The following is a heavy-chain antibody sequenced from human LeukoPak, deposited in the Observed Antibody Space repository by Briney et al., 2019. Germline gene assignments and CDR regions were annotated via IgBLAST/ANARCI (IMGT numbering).Heavy chain of an antibody. V-gene: IGHV7-4-1*02. CDR3: ARGARWGQQKVIIYGMDI. Sequence: DSVTASCQASGYTFTSYTMHWVRPPAGHRSEWVGWINTNPGNPTYAQGFTGRFVFSLDAPVSTAYLQISNLKAEDTAVYCCARGARWGQQKVIIYGMDIWGQGTRVTVSS. CDR2: INTNPGNP. D-gene: IGHD6-13*01. CDR1: GYTFTSYT. J-gene: IGHJ6*02.